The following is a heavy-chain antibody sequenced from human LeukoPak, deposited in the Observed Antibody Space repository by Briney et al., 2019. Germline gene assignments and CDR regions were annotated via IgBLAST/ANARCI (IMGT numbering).Heavy chain of an antibody. CDR3: ARVSLRSLFDY. J-gene: IGHJ4*02. Sequence: PSQTLSLTCAVSGVSISSGGYSWSWIRQPPGKGLEWIGYIYHSGSTYYNTSLKSRVTISVDRSKNQFSLKLSSVTAADTAVYYCARVSLRSLFDYWGQGTLVTVSS. CDR2: IYHSGST. V-gene: IGHV4-30-2*01. CDR1: GVSISSGGYS.